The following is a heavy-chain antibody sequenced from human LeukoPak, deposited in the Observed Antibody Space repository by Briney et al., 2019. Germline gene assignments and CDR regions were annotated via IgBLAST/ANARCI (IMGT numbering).Heavy chain of an antibody. J-gene: IGHJ5*02. Sequence: GGSLRLSCAASGFTFKNAWMSWVRQAPGKGLEWVGRIDSTPDGETVEYAAPVKGRFTISRDDSKDTVYLQMNSLKADDTAVYYCNAGDVFDYGIGSPLDAWGQGTLVTVSS. CDR2: IDSTPDGETV. CDR1: GFTFKNAW. CDR3: NAGDVFDYGIGSPLDA. V-gene: IGHV3-15*04. D-gene: IGHD4-17*01.